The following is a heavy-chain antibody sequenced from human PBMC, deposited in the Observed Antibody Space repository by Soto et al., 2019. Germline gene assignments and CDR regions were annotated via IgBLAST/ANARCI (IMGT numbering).Heavy chain of an antibody. Sequence: ASVKVSCKASGYTFTSYGISWVRQAPGQGLEWMGWISAYNGNTNYAQKLQGRVTMTTDTSTSTAYMELRSLRSDDTAVYYCVREGDSGSYIYYYYGMDVWGQGTTVTVSS. CDR2: ISAYNGNT. J-gene: IGHJ6*02. CDR1: GYTFTSYG. V-gene: IGHV1-18*04. D-gene: IGHD1-26*01. CDR3: VREGDSGSYIYYYYGMDV.